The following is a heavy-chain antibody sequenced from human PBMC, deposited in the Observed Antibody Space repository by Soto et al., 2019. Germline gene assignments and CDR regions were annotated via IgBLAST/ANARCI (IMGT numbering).Heavy chain of an antibody. J-gene: IGHJ3*02. CDR2: INPNSGGT. D-gene: IGHD6-19*01. CDR3: ARARPAHRQWLVNVHIGAFDI. CDR1: GYTFTDYY. Sequence: QVQLVQSGAEVKKPGASVKVSCKASGYTFTDYYIHWVRQAPGQGLEWMGWINPNSGGTNYPQEFQGRVTMYSETSISRVSMELSRLTSDDTTVYYGARARPAHRQWLVNVHIGAFDIWGQGTVVTVSS. V-gene: IGHV1-2*02.